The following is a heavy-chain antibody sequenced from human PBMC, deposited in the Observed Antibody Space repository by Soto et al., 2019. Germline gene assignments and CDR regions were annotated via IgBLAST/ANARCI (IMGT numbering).Heavy chain of an antibody. D-gene: IGHD1-26*01. Sequence: EAQLVESGGGLVKPGGSLRVSCAASGFNFSTYTMNWVRQAPGKGLEWVSSISGNNVYLYYADSVKGRFSISRDNAKNSLTLQMNSLRAEDTAIYYCARGGAMGVDYWGQGTLLTVSS. CDR3: ARGGAMGVDY. CDR1: GFNFSTYT. CDR2: ISGNNVYL. J-gene: IGHJ4*02. V-gene: IGHV3-21*01.